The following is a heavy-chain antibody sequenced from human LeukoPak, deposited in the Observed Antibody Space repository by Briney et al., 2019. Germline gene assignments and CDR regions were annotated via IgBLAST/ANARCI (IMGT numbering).Heavy chain of an antibody. CDR1: GFTFSSYW. J-gene: IGHJ6*03. CDR3: ARAYCSGTSCYNRPYYYYMDV. V-gene: IGHV3-7*01. D-gene: IGHD2-2*02. Sequence: GGSLRLSCAASGFTFSSYWMSWVRQAPGKGLEWVANIKQDGSEKYYVDSLKGRFTISRDNAKNSLYLQMNSLRAEDTAVYYCARAYCSGTSCYNRPYYYYMDVWGKGTTVTVSS. CDR2: IKQDGSEK.